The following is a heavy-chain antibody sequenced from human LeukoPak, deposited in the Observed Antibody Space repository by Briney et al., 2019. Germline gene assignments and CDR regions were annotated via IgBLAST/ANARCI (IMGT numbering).Heavy chain of an antibody. CDR1: GFTFTSSA. D-gene: IGHD6-13*01. Sequence: GASVKVSCKASGFTFTSSAMQWVRQARGQRLEWIGWIVVGSGNTNYAQKFQERVTITRDMSTSTAYMELSSLRSEDTAVYYCAGAAAAHNSYYYYGMDVWGQGTTVTVSS. V-gene: IGHV1-58*02. J-gene: IGHJ6*02. CDR3: AGAAAAHNSYYYYGMDV. CDR2: IVVGSGNT.